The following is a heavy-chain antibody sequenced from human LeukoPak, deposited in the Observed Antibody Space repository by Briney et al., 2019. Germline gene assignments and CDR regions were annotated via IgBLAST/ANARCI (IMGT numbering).Heavy chain of an antibody. Sequence: PGGSLRLSCAAPGFTFSSDGMSWVRQAPGKGLEWVSSITGSGDTTYYADSVKGRFIISRDNSNNILYLQMDSLRAEDTATYYCVRGPVWFFGRQSSYYYDHWGQGTLVTVSS. CDR2: ITGSGDTT. J-gene: IGHJ4*02. CDR1: GFTFSSDG. D-gene: IGHD3-3*01. V-gene: IGHV3-23*01. CDR3: VRGPVWFFGRQSSYYYDH.